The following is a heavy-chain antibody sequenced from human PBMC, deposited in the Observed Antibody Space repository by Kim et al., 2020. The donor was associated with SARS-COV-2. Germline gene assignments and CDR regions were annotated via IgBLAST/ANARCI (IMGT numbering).Heavy chain of an antibody. CDR3: ARAPSPILTGWREYYFDY. J-gene: IGHJ4*02. CDR1: GGSISSYY. Sequence: SETLSLTCTVSGGSISSYYWSWIRQPPGKGLEWIGYIYYSGSTNYNPSLKSRVTISVDTSKNQFSLKLSSVTAADTAVYYCARAPSPILTGWREYYFDYWGQGTLVTVSS. CDR2: IYYSGST. D-gene: IGHD3-9*01. V-gene: IGHV4-59*01.